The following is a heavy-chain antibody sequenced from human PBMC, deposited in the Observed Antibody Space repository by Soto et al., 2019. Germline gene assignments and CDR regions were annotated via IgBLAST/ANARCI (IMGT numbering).Heavy chain of an antibody. Sequence: PVGSLRLSCAASGFSFNNYAVTWVRQAPGKGLEWVSSLGGVGGSAYYADSVKGRFTISRDNPKNTLYLQMNSLRAEDTAVYYCAKDLIPSLYFSYYGMDVWGQGTTVTVSS. J-gene: IGHJ6*02. V-gene: IGHV3-23*01. CDR1: GFSFNNYA. D-gene: IGHD3-16*01. CDR3: AKDLIPSLYFSYYGMDV. CDR2: LGGVGGSA.